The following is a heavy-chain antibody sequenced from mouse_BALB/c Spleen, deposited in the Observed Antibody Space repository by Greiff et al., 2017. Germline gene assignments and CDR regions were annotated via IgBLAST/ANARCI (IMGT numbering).Heavy chain of an antibody. J-gene: IGHJ2*01. D-gene: IGHD4-1*01. CDR1: GFTFSSYA. V-gene: IGHV5-9-3*01. CDR3: ARHKLGPSGYFDY. CDR2: ISSGGSYT. Sequence: EVKLMESGGGLVKPGGSLKLSCAASGFTFSSYAMSWVRQTPEKRLEWVATISSGGSYTYYPDSVKGRFTISRDNAKNTLYLQMSSLRSEDTAMYYCARHKLGPSGYFDYWGQGTTLTVSS.